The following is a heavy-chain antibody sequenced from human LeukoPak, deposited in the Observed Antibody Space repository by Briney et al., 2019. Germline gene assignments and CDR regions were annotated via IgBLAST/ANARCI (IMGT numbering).Heavy chain of an antibody. CDR2: INPNSGDT. CDR1: GYTFTAYY. J-gene: IGHJ4*02. Sequence: ASVKESCMASGYTFTAYYMHWVRQPPGQGLEWMGWINPNSGDTNYAQKFQGRVSMTRDTSISTAYMELSSLRSDDTAVYYCARYPGTTSYPFDYWGQGTLVTVSS. V-gene: IGHV1-2*02. D-gene: IGHD1-1*01. CDR3: ARYPGTTSYPFDY.